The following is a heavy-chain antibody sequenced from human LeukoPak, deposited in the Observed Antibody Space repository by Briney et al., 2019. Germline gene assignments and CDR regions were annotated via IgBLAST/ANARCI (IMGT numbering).Heavy chain of an antibody. CDR1: GFTFTSYS. Sequence: GGSLRLSCAASGFTFTSYSMNWVRQAPGKGLEWVSAITDSAGDTYHADSVKGRFTISRDNSNNILYLQMNTLRADDTAVYYCAKGSRSSRPYYFDYWGLGTLVSVSS. J-gene: IGHJ4*02. CDR2: ITDSAGDT. CDR3: AKGSRSSRPYYFDY. V-gene: IGHV3-23*01. D-gene: IGHD6-6*01.